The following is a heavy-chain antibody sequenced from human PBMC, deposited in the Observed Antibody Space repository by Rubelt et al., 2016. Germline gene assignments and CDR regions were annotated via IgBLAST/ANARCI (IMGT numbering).Heavy chain of an antibody. V-gene: IGHV4-59*08. CDR1: GGSINYYY. Sequence: SLTCTVSGGSINYYYWSWIRQPPGKGLEWIGYISYSGSTNYNPSIKSRLTISVDPSKNQFPLKLISVTAADTAVYYWARQMGTTFRSFHYSYGLDVWGQGTTVTVSS. CDR3: ARQMGTTFRSFHYSYGLDV. D-gene: IGHD1-1*01. CDR2: ISYSGST. J-gene: IGHJ6*02.